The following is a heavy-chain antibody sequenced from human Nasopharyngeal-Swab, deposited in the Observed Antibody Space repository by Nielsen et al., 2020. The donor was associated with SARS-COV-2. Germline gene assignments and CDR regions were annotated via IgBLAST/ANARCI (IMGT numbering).Heavy chain of an antibody. CDR2: INPSGGST. J-gene: IGHJ6*03. CDR1: GYTFTSYY. CDR3: ARGFIVATIFHYYYYMDV. D-gene: IGHD5-12*01. V-gene: IGHV1-46*01. Sequence: ASVKVSCKASGYTFTSYYMHWVRQAPGQGLEWMGIINPSGGSTSYAQKFQGRVTMTRDTSTSPVYMELSSLRSEDTAVYYCARGFIVATIFHYYYYMDVWGKGTTVTVSS.